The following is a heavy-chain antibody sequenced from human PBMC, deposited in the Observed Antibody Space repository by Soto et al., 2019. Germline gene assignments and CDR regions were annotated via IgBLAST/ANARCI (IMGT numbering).Heavy chain of an antibody. CDR2: IYYSGST. Sequence: SETQSHTYTVSGGSISSYYWSWIRQPPGKGLEWIVYIYYSGSTNYNPSLKSRVTISVDTSKNQFSLKLSSVTAADTAVYYCAHVRLGYCSSTSCYHRGDYYYYYMDVWGKGTTVTVSS. CDR1: GGSISSYY. J-gene: IGHJ6*03. D-gene: IGHD2-2*01. V-gene: IGHV4-59*01. CDR3: AHVRLGYCSSTSCYHRGDYYYYYMDV.